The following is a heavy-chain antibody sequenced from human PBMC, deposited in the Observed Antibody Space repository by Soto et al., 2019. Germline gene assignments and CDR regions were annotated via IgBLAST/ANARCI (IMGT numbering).Heavy chain of an antibody. CDR2: IYYSGST. Sequence: SETLSLTCTVSXGSISSYYWSWIRQPPGKGLEWIGYIYYSGSTNYNPSLKSRVTISVDTSKNQFSLKLSSVTAADTAVYYCARDDYDYYYGMDVWGQGTTVTVSS. CDR1: XGSISSYY. V-gene: IGHV4-59*01. CDR3: ARDDYDYYYGMDV. J-gene: IGHJ6*02.